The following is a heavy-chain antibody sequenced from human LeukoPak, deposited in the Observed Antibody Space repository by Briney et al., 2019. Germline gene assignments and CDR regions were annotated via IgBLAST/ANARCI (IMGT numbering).Heavy chain of an antibody. CDR3: AKDLTYSSSSGFDY. CDR2: ISWNSGSI. V-gene: IGHV3-9*01. CDR1: GFTFDDYA. J-gene: IGHJ4*02. D-gene: IGHD6-6*01. Sequence: GRSLRLSCAASGFTFDDYAMHWVRQAPGKGLEWVSGISWNSGSIGYADSVKGRFTISRDNAKNSLYLQMNSLRAEDTALYYCAKDLTYSSSSGFDYWGQGTLVTASS.